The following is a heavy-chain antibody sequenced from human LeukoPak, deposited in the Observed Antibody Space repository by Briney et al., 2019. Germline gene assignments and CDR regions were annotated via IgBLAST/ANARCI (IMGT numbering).Heavy chain of an antibody. J-gene: IGHJ4*02. CDR2: ISGSGGTT. Sequence: GGSLRLSCAASGFTFSSSAMSWVRQAPGKGLEWVSGISGSGGTTYYADSVKGRFTISRDNSKNTLYLQMNGLRAVDTAVYYCAKGQGVTMVPFDYWGQGTLVTVSS. D-gene: IGHD3-10*01. V-gene: IGHV3-23*01. CDR3: AKGQGVTMVPFDY. CDR1: GFTFSSSA.